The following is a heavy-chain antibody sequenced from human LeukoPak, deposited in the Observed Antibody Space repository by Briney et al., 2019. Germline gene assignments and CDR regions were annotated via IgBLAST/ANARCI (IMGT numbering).Heavy chain of an antibody. CDR3: AKVNDYVWGSYRYSGLRRFDY. CDR2: ISGSGGST. V-gene: IGHV3-23*01. Sequence: GGSLRLSCAASGFTFSSYAMSWVRQAPGKGLEWVSAISGSGGSTYYADSVKGRFTISRDNSKNTLYLQMNSLRAEDTAVYYCAKVNDYVWGSYRYSGLRRFDYWGQGTLVTVSS. CDR1: GFTFSSYA. D-gene: IGHD3-16*02. J-gene: IGHJ4*02.